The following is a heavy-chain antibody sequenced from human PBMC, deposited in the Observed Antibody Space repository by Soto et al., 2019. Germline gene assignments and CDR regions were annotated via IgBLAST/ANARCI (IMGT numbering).Heavy chain of an antibody. J-gene: IGHJ6*02. V-gene: IGHV1-18*01. Sequence: GASVKVSCKASGYTFTSYAIRWVRQAPGQGLEWMGWISAYNGNTNYAQKLQGRVTMTTDTSTSTAYMELRSLRSDDTAVYYCARDRVEMSTIRYYYYGMDVWGQGTTVTVS. D-gene: IGHD1-1*01. CDR1: GYTFTSYA. CDR2: ISAYNGNT. CDR3: ARDRVEMSTIRYYYYGMDV.